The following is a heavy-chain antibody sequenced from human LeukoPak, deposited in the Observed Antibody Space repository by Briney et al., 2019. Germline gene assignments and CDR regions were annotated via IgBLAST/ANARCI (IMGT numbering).Heavy chain of an antibody. CDR1: GFTLSNYG. J-gene: IGHJ3*02. V-gene: IGHV3-30*03. CDR3: ARVGSSSSMYDAFDI. D-gene: IGHD6-6*01. CDR2: ISYDGSNK. Sequence: GGSLRLSCAASGFTLSNYGMHWVRQAPGKGLEWVTVISYDGSNKYYADSVKGRFTISRDNSKNTLYLQMNSLRAEDTAVYYCARVGSSSSMYDAFDIWGQGTMVTVSS.